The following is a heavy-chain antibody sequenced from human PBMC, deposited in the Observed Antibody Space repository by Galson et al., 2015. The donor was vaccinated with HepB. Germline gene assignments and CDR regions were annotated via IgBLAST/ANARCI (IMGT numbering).Heavy chain of an antibody. CDR2: IDPSDSST. D-gene: IGHD6-19*01. J-gene: IGHJ5*02. V-gene: IGHV5-10-1*01. CDR1: GYIFASYW. CDR3: VRHESEWLVLKRWFDP. Sequence: QSGAEVKKPGESLRISCKGSGYIFASYWISWVRQMPGKGLEWMGKIDPSDSSTDYSPSFQGHVTISVDKSISTAYLQRSRLKASDTAMYYCVRHESEWLVLKRWFDPWGQGTRVTVSS.